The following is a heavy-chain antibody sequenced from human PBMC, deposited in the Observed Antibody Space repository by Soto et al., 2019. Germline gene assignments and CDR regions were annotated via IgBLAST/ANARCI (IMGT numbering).Heavy chain of an antibody. CDR1: GFTFSSYG. D-gene: IGHD6-19*01. V-gene: IGHV3-33*01. Sequence: GGSLRLSCAASGFTFSSYGMHWVRQAPGKGLEWVAVIWYDGSNKYYADSVKGRFTISRDNSKNTLYLQMNSLGAEDTAVYYCARDRRGIAVAGRDYYYYYGMDVWGQGTTVTVSS. CDR3: ARDRRGIAVAGRDYYYYYGMDV. J-gene: IGHJ6*02. CDR2: IWYDGSNK.